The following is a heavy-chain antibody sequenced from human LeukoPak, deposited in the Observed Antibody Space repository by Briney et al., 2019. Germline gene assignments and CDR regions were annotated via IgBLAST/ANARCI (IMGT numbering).Heavy chain of an antibody. D-gene: IGHD1-14*01. V-gene: IGHV4-34*01. Sequence: PSETLSLTCAVYGGFFSGYYWSWIRQPPGKGLEWIGHIDYSGSTKYNPSLKGRVTISLDTSKNQISLRLNSVTAADTAVHYCARGANRDAFAIWGQGTMVTVSS. CDR1: GGFFSGYY. J-gene: IGHJ3*02. CDR3: ARGANRDAFAI. CDR2: IDYSGST.